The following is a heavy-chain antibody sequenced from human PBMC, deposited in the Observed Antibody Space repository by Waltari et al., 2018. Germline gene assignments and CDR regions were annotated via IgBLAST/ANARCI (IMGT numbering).Heavy chain of an antibody. Sequence: VQLVQSGAEVKTPGSSVKVSCKPSGGTFSSSTINWVRQAPGQGLEWMGRIVPITGRTTYPQMFKGRVTITADKSTSTAYMELSSLRSEDTTIYYCASIAAGNGDDAFDIWGQGTMVTVSS. D-gene: IGHD6-13*01. CDR2: IVPITGRT. CDR1: GGTFSSST. V-gene: IGHV1-69*02. CDR3: ASIAAGNGDDAFDI. J-gene: IGHJ3*02.